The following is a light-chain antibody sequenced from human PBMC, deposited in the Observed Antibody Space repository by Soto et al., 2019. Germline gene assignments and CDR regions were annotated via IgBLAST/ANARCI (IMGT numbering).Light chain of an antibody. CDR3: SSYTSSSTRV. V-gene: IGLV2-14*01. Sequence: QSSLTQPASVSGSPGQSITISCTGTSSDVGGYNYVSWYQQHPGKAPKLMIYDGSNRPSGVSNRFSGSKSGHTASLTISGLQAEAEADYYCSSYTSSSTRVFGGGTKLTVL. CDR2: DGS. CDR1: SSDVGGYNY. J-gene: IGLJ2*01.